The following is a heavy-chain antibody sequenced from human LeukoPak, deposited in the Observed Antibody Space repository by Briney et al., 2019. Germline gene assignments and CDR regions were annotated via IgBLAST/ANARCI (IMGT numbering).Heavy chain of an antibody. CDR1: GLTFSAYG. CDR3: ASAAGAFDN. V-gene: IGHV3-33*01. CDR2: IWSDGSNR. D-gene: IGHD6-13*01. Sequence: GGSLRLSCAASGLTFSAYGMHWVRQAPGKGLEWVAVIWSDGSNRYYAESVRGRFTISRDNSKNTLYLQMNSLIIEDTAVYYCASAAGAFDNWGQGTVITVSS. J-gene: IGHJ3*02.